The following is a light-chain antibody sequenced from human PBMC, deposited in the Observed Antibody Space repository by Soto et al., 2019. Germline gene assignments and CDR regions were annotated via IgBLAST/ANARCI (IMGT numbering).Light chain of an antibody. V-gene: IGKV3-15*01. CDR2: GAS. Sequence: EIVMTQSPGTLSVSTGERATLSCSASQSVSSNLVWFQQKPGQAPRLLIYGASTRATGIPARFSGSGSGTEFTLTISSLQSEDFAVYYCQHYIRWPITFGQGKRLVIK. CDR3: QHYIRWPIT. CDR1: QSVSSN. J-gene: IGKJ5*01.